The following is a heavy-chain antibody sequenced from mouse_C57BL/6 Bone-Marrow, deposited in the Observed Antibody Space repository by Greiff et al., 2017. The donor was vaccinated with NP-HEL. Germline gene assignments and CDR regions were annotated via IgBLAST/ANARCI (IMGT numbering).Heavy chain of an antibody. CDR1: GFKIKDDY. Sequence: VQLQQSGAELVRPGASVKLSCTASGFKIKDDYMHWVKQRPEQGLEWIGWIDPENGDTEYASKFQGKATITADTSSNTAYLQLSSLTSEDTAVYYCTTGDYGNYYAMDYWGQGTSVTVSS. D-gene: IGHD2-1*01. CDR3: TTGDYGNYYAMDY. CDR2: IDPENGDT. J-gene: IGHJ4*01. V-gene: IGHV14-4*01.